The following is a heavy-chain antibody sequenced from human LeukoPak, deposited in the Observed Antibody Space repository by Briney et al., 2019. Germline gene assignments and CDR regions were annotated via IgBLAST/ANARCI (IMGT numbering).Heavy chain of an antibody. CDR2: IIPIFGTA. CDR3: ARVPGYSGYDFYY. D-gene: IGHD5-12*01. J-gene: IGHJ4*02. Sequence: ASVKVSCKASGGTFSSYAISWVRQAPGQGLEWMGGIIPIFGTANYAQKFQGRVTITADESTSTAYMELSSLRSEGTAVYYCARVPGYSGYDFYYWGQGTLVTVSS. CDR1: GGTFSSYA. V-gene: IGHV1-69*13.